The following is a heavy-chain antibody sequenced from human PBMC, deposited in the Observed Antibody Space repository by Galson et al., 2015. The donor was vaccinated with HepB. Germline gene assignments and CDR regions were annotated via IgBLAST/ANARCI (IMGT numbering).Heavy chain of an antibody. CDR2: IYPGDSDT. V-gene: IGHV5-51*01. D-gene: IGHD6-13*01. CDR1: GYSFTSYW. J-gene: IGHJ6*02. CDR3: ARHRDSSSWHTRGLYYYYYGMDV. Sequence: QSGAEVKKPGESLKISCKGSGYSFTSYWIGWVRQMPGKGLEWMGIIYPGDSDTRYSPSFQGQVTISADKSISTAYLQWSSLKASDTAMYYCARHRDSSSWHTRGLYYYYYGMDVWGQGTTVTVSS.